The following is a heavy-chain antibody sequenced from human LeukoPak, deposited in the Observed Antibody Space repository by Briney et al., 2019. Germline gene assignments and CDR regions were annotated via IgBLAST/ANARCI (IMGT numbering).Heavy chain of an antibody. Sequence: GGSLRLSCAASGFTVSSNYMSWVRQAPGKGLEWVSVIYSGGSTYYADSVKGRFTISRDNSKNTLYLQMNSLRAEDTAVYYCASLYYYGSGSYSDYWGQGTLVTVSS. V-gene: IGHV3-53*01. D-gene: IGHD3-10*01. CDR1: GFTVSSNY. CDR2: IYSGGST. J-gene: IGHJ4*02. CDR3: ASLYYYGSGSYSDY.